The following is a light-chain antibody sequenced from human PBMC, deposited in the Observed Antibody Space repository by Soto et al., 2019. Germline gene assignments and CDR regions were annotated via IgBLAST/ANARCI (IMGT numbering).Light chain of an antibody. CDR1: SSDVGSYNL. J-gene: IGLJ3*02. CDR3: CSYAGSSTFGV. CDR2: EVS. Sequence: QSALTQPASVSGSPGQSITISCTGTSSDVGSYNLVSWYQQHPGKAPKLMIYEVSKRPSGVSNRFSGSKSANTASLTISGLQAEDEADYYCCSYAGSSTFGVFGGGTQLTVL. V-gene: IGLV2-23*02.